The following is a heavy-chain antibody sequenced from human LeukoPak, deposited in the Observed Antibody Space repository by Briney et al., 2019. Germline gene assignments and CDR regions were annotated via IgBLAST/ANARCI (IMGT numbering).Heavy chain of an antibody. Sequence: GGSLRLSCAASGFTFSSYWMSWVRQAPGKGLEWVANIKQDGSEKYYVDSVKGRFTISRDNAKNSLYLQMNSLRAEDTAVYYCARVIRFLEWSTLNYMDVWGKGTTVTVSS. J-gene: IGHJ6*03. V-gene: IGHV3-7*01. CDR3: ARVIRFLEWSTLNYMDV. CDR1: GFTFSSYW. D-gene: IGHD3-3*01. CDR2: IKQDGSEK.